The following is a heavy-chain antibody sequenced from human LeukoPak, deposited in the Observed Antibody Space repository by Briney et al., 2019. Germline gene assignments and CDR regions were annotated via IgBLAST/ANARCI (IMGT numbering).Heavy chain of an antibody. CDR3: ARELSYYYDSSGYYGY. Sequence: GGSLRLSCAASGFTFSSYAMNWVRQAPGKGLEWVSGISGSGSSTYYADSVKGRSTISRDNSRNTLYLQMSSLRAEDTAVYYCARELSYYYDSSGYYGYWSQGTLVTVSS. J-gene: IGHJ4*02. D-gene: IGHD3-22*01. CDR2: ISGSGSST. V-gene: IGHV3-23*01. CDR1: GFTFSSYA.